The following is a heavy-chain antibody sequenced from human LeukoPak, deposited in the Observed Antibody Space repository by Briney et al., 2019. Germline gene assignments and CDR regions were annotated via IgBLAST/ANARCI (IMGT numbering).Heavy chain of an antibody. CDR2: IYSGGST. J-gene: IGHJ6*02. Sequence: GGSLRLSCAASGFTVSSNYMSWVRQAPGKGLEWVSVIYSGGSTYYADSVKGRFTISRDNSKNTLYLQMNSLRAEDTAVYYCARDPDIWGLMDVWGQGTTVTVSS. CDR1: GFTVSSNY. D-gene: IGHD3/OR15-3a*01. CDR3: ARDPDIWGLMDV. V-gene: IGHV3-53*01.